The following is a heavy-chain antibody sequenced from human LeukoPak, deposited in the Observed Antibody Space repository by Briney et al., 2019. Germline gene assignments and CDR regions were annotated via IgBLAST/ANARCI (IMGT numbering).Heavy chain of an antibody. CDR1: GGSCSGYY. D-gene: IGHD2-15*01. CDR2: INHSGST. CDR3: ARYRQPYCSGGSCNYYYGMDV. V-gene: IGHV4-34*01. J-gene: IGHJ6*02. Sequence: SETLSLTCAVYGGSCSGYYWSWIRQPPGKGLEWIGEINHSGSTNYNPSLKSRVTISVDTSKNQFSLKLSSVTAADTAVYYCARYRQPYCSGGSCNYYYGMDVWGQGTTVTVSS.